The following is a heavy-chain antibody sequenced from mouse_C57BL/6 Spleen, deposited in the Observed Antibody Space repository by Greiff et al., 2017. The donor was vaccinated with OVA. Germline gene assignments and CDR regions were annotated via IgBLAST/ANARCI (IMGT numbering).Heavy chain of an antibody. CDR3: ARAITTVVEPHWYFDV. D-gene: IGHD1-1*01. CDR2: IYPGSSST. CDR1: GYTFTSYW. J-gene: IGHJ1*03. Sequence: QVQLQQSGAELVKPGASVKMSCKASGYTFTSYWITWVKQRPGQGLEWIGDIYPGSSSTNYNEKFKSKATLTVDTSSSTAYMQLSSLTSEDSAVYYCARAITTVVEPHWYFDVWGTGTTVTVSS. V-gene: IGHV1-55*01.